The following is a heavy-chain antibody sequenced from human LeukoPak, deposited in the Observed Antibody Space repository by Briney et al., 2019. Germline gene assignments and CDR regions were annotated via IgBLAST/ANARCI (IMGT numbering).Heavy chain of an antibody. CDR1: GFTFSSYG. J-gene: IGHJ4*02. V-gene: IGHV3-30*03. D-gene: IGHD1-26*01. Sequence: GESLRLSCAASGFTFSSYGMHWVRQAPGKGLEWVAVISYDGSNKYYADSVKGRFTISRDNSKNTLYLQMNSLRAEGTAVYYCALGAVFDYWGQGTLVTVSS. CDR3: ALGAVFDY. CDR2: ISYDGSNK.